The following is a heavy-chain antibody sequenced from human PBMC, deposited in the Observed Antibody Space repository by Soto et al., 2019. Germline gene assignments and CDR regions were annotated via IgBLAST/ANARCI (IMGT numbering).Heavy chain of an antibody. CDR2: IYYSGST. J-gene: IGHJ6*02. V-gene: IGHV4-59*11. CDR1: GGSISAHY. CDR3: ARERAVAGGDYYGMDV. Sequence: QVQLQESGPGLVKPSETLSLTCTVSGGSISAHYWSWIRQPPGKGLQWIGHIYYSGSTNYNPSLRSRVTISEDTSKNQFSLKLNSVTAADTAVYYCARERAVAGGDYYGMDVWGQGTTVTVSS. D-gene: IGHD2-15*01.